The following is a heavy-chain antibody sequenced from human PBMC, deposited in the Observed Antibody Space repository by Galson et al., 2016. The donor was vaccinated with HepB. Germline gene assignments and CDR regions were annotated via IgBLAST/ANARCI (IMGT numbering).Heavy chain of an antibody. J-gene: IGHJ5*02. CDR3: ARDHSFADSAWWFDP. V-gene: IGHV1-46*01. CDR1: GYTFIGHW. CDR2: INPRTGAT. D-gene: IGHD3-3*01. Sequence: SVKVSCKASGYTFIGHWMHWVRQAPGQGLEWMAIINPRTGATGYAQNFQGRITLTSDTSANTVYMEMSSLRSEDTAVYYCARDHSFADSAWWFDPWGQGTLLIVSS.